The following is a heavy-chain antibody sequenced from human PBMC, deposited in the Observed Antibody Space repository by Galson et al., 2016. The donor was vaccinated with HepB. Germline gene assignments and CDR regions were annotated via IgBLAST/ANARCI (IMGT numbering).Heavy chain of an antibody. V-gene: IGHV3-30*18. J-gene: IGHJ4*02. D-gene: IGHD3-3*01. CDR2: ISYDGSNK. CDR3: AKEPAFHDFWSGPDFDY. Sequence: SLRLSCAASGFTLNSYGMHWVRQAPGKGLEWVAVISYDGSNKFYADSVKGRFTISRDYSKNMLYLQMNSLRTEDTAIYYCAKEPAFHDFWSGPDFDYGGQGTLVTVSS. CDR1: GFTLNSYG.